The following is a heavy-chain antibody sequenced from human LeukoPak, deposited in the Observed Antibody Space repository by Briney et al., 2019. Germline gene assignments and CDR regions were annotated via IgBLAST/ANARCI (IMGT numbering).Heavy chain of an antibody. CDR1: GYTFISYY. V-gene: IGHV1-46*01. CDR2: TNPSGGST. Sequence: ASVKVSCKAFGYTFISYYMNWVRQAPGQGLEWMGITNPSGGSTSYAQKFQGRVTMTRDTSTSTVYMELSRLRSDDTAVYYCARGGGYYDLGPWGQGTLVTVSS. CDR3: ARGGGYYDLGP. D-gene: IGHD3-3*01. J-gene: IGHJ4*02.